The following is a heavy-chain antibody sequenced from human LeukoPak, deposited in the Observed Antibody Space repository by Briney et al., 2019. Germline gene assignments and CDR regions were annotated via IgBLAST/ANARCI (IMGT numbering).Heavy chain of an antibody. CDR1: GGSISSSSYY. Sequence: SETLSLTCTVSGGSISSSSYYWGWIRQPPGKGLEWIGSIYYSGSTYYNPSLKSRVTISVDTSKNQFSLKLSSVTAADTAVYYCARDTGSGSPEVGYWGQGTLVTVSS. J-gene: IGHJ4*02. D-gene: IGHD3-10*01. CDR2: IYYSGST. V-gene: IGHV4-39*07. CDR3: ARDTGSGSPEVGY.